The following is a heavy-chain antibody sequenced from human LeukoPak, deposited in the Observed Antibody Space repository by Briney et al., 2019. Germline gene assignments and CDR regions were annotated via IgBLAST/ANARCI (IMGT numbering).Heavy chain of an antibody. CDR1: GGSISGYY. CDR3: ASNGYYCIEL. J-gene: IGHJ6*03. V-gene: IGHV4-59*12. Sequence: PSETLSLTCTVSGGSISGYYWSWIRQPPGKGLEWIGEIYHDGSTNYNPSLKSRVTISVDKSKSQFSLRLTSVTAADTAVYYCASNGYYCIELWGKGTTVTVSS. CDR2: IYHDGST. D-gene: IGHD2-8*01.